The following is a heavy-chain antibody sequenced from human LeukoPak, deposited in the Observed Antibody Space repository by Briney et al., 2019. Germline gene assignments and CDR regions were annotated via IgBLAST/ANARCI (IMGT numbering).Heavy chain of an antibody. CDR1: GFTLSSYG. Sequence: GGSLRLSCAASGFTLSSYGMSWVRQAPGKGLEWVSAISGSGGGTYYADSVKGRFTISRDNSKNTLYLQLNSLRAEDTAVYYCASSRGSWPDYFDYWGQGTLVTVSS. J-gene: IGHJ4*02. CDR3: ASSRGSWPDYFDY. CDR2: ISGSGGGT. D-gene: IGHD6-13*01. V-gene: IGHV3-23*01.